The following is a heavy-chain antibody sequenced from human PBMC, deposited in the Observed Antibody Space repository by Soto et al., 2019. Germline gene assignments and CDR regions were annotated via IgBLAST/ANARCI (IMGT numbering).Heavy chain of an antibody. V-gene: IGHV4-31*03. Sequence: SETLSLTCSVSGASIASDGYYWSWIRQHPGRGLEWIGRIFHTGNTYYNLSLVSRLAISVDTSKNQFSLKLSSVTAADTAVYYCARTVHSGSLDFDYWGQGFLVTVSS. CDR3: ARTVHSGSLDFDY. CDR1: GASIASDGYY. J-gene: IGHJ4*02. CDR2: IFHTGNT. D-gene: IGHD3-10*01.